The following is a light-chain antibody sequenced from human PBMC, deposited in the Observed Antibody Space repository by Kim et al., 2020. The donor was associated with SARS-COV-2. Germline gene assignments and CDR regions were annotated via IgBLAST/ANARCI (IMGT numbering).Light chain of an antibody. V-gene: IGLV3-1*01. Sequence: SVSPGQAANITCSGPKMGDKYVSWYQQKTGQSPLLVIYQDKKRPSVIPERFSGSNSGNTATLTISGAQPLDEADYYCQSWDSSTVVFGGGTQLTVL. CDR2: QDK. CDR1: KMGDKY. CDR3: QSWDSSTVV. J-gene: IGLJ3*02.